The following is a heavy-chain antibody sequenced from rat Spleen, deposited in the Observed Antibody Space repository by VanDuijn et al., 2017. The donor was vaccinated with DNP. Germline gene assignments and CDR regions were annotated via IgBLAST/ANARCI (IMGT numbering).Heavy chain of an antibody. J-gene: IGHJ2*01. Sequence: EVQLQESGPGLVRPSQSLSLTCSVTGFSITSNYWGLIRKFPGNKMEWMGNINSAGSTNYNPALKSRISITRDTSKNQFFLQLNSVTTEDTATYYCARWVRYFDYWGHGVMVTVSS. CDR1: GFSITSNY. D-gene: IGHD1-1*01. CDR3: ARWVRYFDY. CDR2: INSAGST. V-gene: IGHV3-3*01.